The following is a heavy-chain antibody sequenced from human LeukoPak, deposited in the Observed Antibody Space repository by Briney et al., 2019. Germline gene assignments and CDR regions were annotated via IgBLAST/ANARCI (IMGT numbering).Heavy chain of an antibody. CDR3: ARHLDYYDSSGYYDNWFDP. CDR2: IYYSGST. D-gene: IGHD3-22*01. J-gene: IGHJ5*02. CDR1: GGSISSYY. V-gene: IGHV4-59*08. Sequence: PSETLSLTCTVSGGSISSYYWSWIRQPPGKGLEWIGYIYYSGSTNYNPSLKSRVTISVDTSKNQFSLKLSSVTAADTAVYYCARHLDYYDSSGYYDNWFDPWGQGTLVTVSS.